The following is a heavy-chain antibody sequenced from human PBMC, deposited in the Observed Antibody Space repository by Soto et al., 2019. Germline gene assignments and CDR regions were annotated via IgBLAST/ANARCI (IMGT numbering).Heavy chain of an antibody. V-gene: IGHV3-23*01. J-gene: IGHJ4*02. CDR3: AKGYCSSTSCSFDY. Sequence: LRLSCAASGFTFTNFAMNWVRQAPGKGLEWVSVISGTGDTTYNADSVKGLFTISRDNSMNTAFLQMNSLRAEDTALYYCAKGYCSSTSCSFDYWGQGTLVTVSS. D-gene: IGHD2-2*01. CDR2: ISGTGDTT. CDR1: GFTFTNFA.